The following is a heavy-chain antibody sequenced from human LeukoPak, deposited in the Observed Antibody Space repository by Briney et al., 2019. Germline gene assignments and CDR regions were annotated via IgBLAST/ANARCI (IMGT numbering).Heavy chain of an antibody. V-gene: IGHV3-74*01. CDR3: TRVFVGDEYSSSGY. CDR1: GFTFSRYY. Sequence: PGGSLRLSCAASGFTFSRYYMHWVRQAPGKGRVWVSRINSDGSSTTYADSVKGRFTISRDNAKNTLHLQMNSLKVEDTAVYYCTRVFVGDEYSSSGYWGQGTLVTVSS. D-gene: IGHD6-13*01. J-gene: IGHJ4*02. CDR2: INSDGSST.